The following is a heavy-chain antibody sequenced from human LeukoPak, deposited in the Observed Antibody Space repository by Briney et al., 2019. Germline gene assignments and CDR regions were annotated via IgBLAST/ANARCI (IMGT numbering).Heavy chain of an antibody. CDR3: ARDPLYCSGGSCYSGIRGAFDI. D-gene: IGHD2-15*01. V-gene: IGHV3-11*04. Sequence: GGSLRLSCAASGLTFSDYYMSWIRQTPGEGLERISYVSSSGDIIYYADSVKDRFTISRDNAKTSLYLQMNSLRAEDTAVYYCARDPLYCSGGSCYSGIRGAFDIWGQGTMVTVSS. CDR1: GLTFSDYY. CDR2: VSSSGDII. J-gene: IGHJ3*02.